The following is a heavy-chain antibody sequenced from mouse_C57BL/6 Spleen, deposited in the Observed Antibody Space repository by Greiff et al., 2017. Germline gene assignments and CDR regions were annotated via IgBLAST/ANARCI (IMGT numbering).Heavy chain of an antibody. J-gene: IGHJ1*03. CDR1: GYAFTNYL. CDR2: INPGSGGT. CDR3: ARSYYYGSSRYWYFDV. D-gene: IGHD1-1*01. V-gene: IGHV1-54*01. Sequence: QVQLQQSGAELVRPGTSVKVSCKASGYAFTNYLIEWVKQRPGQGLEWIGVINPGSGGTHYNEKFKGKATLTAEKSSSPAYMQLSSLTSEDSAVYFCARSYYYGSSRYWYFDVWGTGTTVTVSS.